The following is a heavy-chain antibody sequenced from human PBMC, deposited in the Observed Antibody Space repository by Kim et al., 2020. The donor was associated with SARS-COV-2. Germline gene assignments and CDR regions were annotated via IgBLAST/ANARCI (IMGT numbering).Heavy chain of an antibody. Sequence: GGSLRLSCAASGFTFSSYGMHWVRQAPGKGLEWVAVISYDGSNKYYADSVKGRFTISRDNSKNTLYLQMNSLRAEDTAVYYCAKTFNGDSATWATDYWGQGTLVTVSS. CDR2: ISYDGSNK. CDR3: AKTFNGDSATWATDY. J-gene: IGHJ4*02. V-gene: IGHV3-30*18. CDR1: GFTFSSYG. D-gene: IGHD4-17*01.